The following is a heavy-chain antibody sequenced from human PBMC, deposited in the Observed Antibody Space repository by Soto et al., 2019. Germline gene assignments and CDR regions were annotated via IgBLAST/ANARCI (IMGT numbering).Heavy chain of an antibody. J-gene: IGHJ6*02. CDR3: ARYGVVPAANYYYYCMDV. CDR2: INAGNGNT. D-gene: IGHD2-2*01. V-gene: IGHV1-3*01. CDR1: GYTFTSYA. Sequence: GASVKVSCKASGYTFTSYAMHWVRQAPGQRLEWMGWINAGNGNTKYSQKFQGRVTITRDASASTAYMELSSLRSEDTAVYYCARYGVVPAANYYYYCMDVWGQGTTVTVSS.